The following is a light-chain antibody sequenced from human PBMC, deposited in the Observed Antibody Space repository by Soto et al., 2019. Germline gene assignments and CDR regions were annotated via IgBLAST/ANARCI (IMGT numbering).Light chain of an antibody. J-gene: IGKJ1*01. V-gene: IGKV1-5*03. Sequence: DIQMTQSPSTLSGSVGDRFTITCLASQTISSWLAWYQQKPGKGPKLLIYKASTLKSGVPSRFSGSGSGTEFTLTISSLQPDDFATYYCQHYNSYSEAFGQGTKVDIK. CDR3: QHYNSYSEA. CDR1: QTISSW. CDR2: KAS.